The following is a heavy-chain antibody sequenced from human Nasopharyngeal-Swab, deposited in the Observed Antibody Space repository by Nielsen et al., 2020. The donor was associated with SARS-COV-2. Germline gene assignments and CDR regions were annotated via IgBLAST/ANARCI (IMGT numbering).Heavy chain of an antibody. CDR2: INTNTGTP. CDR3: ARGRGSSGYYPTDY. D-gene: IGHD3-22*01. Sequence: ASVKVSCKASGYAFTKYAMNWVRQAPGQGLEWMGWINTNTGTPTYAQGFTGRFVFSLDTSVSTAYLQTSSLKPEDTGVYYCARGRGSSGYYPTDYWGQGTLVTVSS. CDR1: GYAFTKYA. J-gene: IGHJ4*02. V-gene: IGHV7-4-1*02.